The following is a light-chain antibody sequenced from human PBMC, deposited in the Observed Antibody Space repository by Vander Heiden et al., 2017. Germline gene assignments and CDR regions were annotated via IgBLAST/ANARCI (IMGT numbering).Light chain of an antibody. Sequence: DIQMPQSPSSLSASVGDRVTITCRASLNINSYLNWYQLKPGRAPTLLIYDTSSLQSGVPSRFSGSGSGTDFSLTISSLQPEDSSTYYCQQTYTTPRTFGQGTKVEIK. CDR1: LNINSY. CDR3: QQTYTTPRT. V-gene: IGKV1-39*01. J-gene: IGKJ1*01. CDR2: DTS.